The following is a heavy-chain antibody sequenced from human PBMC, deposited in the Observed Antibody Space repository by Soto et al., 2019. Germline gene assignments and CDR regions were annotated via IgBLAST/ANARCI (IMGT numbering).Heavy chain of an antibody. CDR3: ARDGLTFGGD. D-gene: IGHD3-16*01. CDR2: ISRSSAYI. V-gene: IGHV3-21*06. CDR1: GFTFGSFT. J-gene: IGHJ4*02. Sequence: EVHLVEAGGGLVKPGESLTLSCAASGFTFGSFTLNWVRKAPGKGLEWVSSISRSSAYIYYAESVKGRFTISRDNARSTLYLQMISLRLDDTAVYFCARDGLTFGGDWGQGTLVAVSS.